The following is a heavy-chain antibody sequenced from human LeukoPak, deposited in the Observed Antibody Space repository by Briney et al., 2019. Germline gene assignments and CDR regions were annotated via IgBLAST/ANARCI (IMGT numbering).Heavy chain of an antibody. Sequence: GGSLRLSCAASGFTFSSYAMSWVRQAPGKGLEWVSAISGSGGSTYYADSVKGRFTISRDNSKNTLYLQMNSLRAEDTAVYYCAKDPPAVSIRSGYILAFDYWGQGTLVTVSS. J-gene: IGHJ4*02. CDR2: ISGSGGST. CDR3: AKDPPAVSIRSGYILAFDY. CDR1: GFTFSSYA. V-gene: IGHV3-23*01. D-gene: IGHD3-22*01.